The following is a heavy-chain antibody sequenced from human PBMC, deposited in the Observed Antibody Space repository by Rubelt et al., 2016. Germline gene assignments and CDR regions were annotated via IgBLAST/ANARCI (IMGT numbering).Heavy chain of an antibody. J-gene: IGHJ4*02. CDR2: IWYDGSNK. CDR1: GFTFSSYG. D-gene: IGHD4-23*01. Sequence: RLSCAASGFTFSSYGMHWVRQAPGKGLEWVAVIWYDGSNKYYADSVKGRFTISRDNSKNTLYLQMNSLRAEDTAVYYCARGLRSTVVTPPFDYWGQGTLVTVSS. V-gene: IGHV3-30*19. CDR3: ARGLRSTVVTPPFDY.